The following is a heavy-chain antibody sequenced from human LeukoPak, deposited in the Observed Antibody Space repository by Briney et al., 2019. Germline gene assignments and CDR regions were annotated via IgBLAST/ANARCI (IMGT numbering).Heavy chain of an antibody. CDR1: GGSFSGYY. D-gene: IGHD6-19*01. J-gene: IGHJ3*02. CDR3: ARGRQWLVSGAFDI. Sequence: SETLSLTCAVYGGSFSGYYWSWIRQPPGKGLEWIGEINHSGSTNYNPSLKSRVTISVDTSKNQFSLKLSSMTAADTAVYYCARGRQWLVSGAFDIWGQGTVVTVSS. V-gene: IGHV4-34*01. CDR2: INHSGST.